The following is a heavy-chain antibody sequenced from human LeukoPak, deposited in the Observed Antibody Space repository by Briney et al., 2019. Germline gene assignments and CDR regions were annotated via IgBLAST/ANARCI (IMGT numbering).Heavy chain of an antibody. Sequence: GGSLRLSCAASGFTFSNYWVHWVRQAPGKGLVWVSRIKSDGSTITYADSVKGRFTISRHNAKNTLYLQMNSLRAEDTGVYFCARPSSGSYDYWGQGTLVTVSS. J-gene: IGHJ4*02. D-gene: IGHD1-26*01. V-gene: IGHV3-74*03. CDR1: GFTFSNYW. CDR2: IKSDGSTI. CDR3: ARPSSGSYDY.